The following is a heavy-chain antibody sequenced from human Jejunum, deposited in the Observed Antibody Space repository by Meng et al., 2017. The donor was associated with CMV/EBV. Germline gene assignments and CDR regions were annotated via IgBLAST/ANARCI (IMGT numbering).Heavy chain of an antibody. D-gene: IGHD3-3*01. J-gene: IGHJ4*02. V-gene: IGHV3-47*01. CDR2: IGTGGDT. CDR1: AFSSYA. Sequence: AFSSYALHWVRRAPGKGLEWVSAIGTGGDTYYADSVMGRFTISRDNAKNSLYLQMNSLRAEDTAVYYCARGREEGFLEWLLIFDYWGQGTLVTVSS. CDR3: ARGREEGFLEWLLIFDY.